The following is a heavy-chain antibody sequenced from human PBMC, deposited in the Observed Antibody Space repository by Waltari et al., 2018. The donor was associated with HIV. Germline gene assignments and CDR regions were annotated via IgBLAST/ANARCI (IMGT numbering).Heavy chain of an antibody. CDR3: ARGVTGDFGASWLDP. Sequence: QFPLQASGPGLVKPSETLSLTRHVPGGPIRSSHWWIGVRQAPGKGREGSGEMYHSGRTNYNPSLKSRVTISVDKSKNQFSLKMNSVTAADTAVYYCARGVTGDFGASWLDPWGQGSLVTVSS. CDR2: MYHSGRT. D-gene: IGHD4-17*01. V-gene: IGHV4-4*02. J-gene: IGHJ5*02. CDR1: GGPIRSSHW.